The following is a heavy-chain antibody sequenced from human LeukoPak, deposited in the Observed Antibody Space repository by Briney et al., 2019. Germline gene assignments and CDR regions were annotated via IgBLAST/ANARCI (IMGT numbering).Heavy chain of an antibody. V-gene: IGHV4-38-2*01. Sequence: SETLSLTCAVSGYSMSNGYYWGWIRPPPGKGLEWIGSLYYSGSTYYNPSLTSRVTISVDTSKNQFSLKLSSVTAADTAVYYCARHYPPSHYFDYWGQGTLVTVSS. CDR2: LYYSGST. CDR1: GYSMSNGYY. CDR3: ARHYPPSHYFDY. J-gene: IGHJ4*02. D-gene: IGHD3-10*01.